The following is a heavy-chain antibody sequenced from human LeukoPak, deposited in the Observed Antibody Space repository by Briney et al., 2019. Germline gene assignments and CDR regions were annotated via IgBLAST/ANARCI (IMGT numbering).Heavy chain of an antibody. V-gene: IGHV3-23*01. D-gene: IGHD2-2*01. CDR3: AKDSADCSSTSCYYYYYYMDV. CDR2: ISGSGGST. CDR1: GFTFSSYA. J-gene: IGHJ6*03. Sequence: GGSLRLSCAASGFTFSSYAMSWARQAPGKGLEWVSAISGSGGSTYYADSVKGRFTISRDNSKNTLYLQMNSLRAEDTAVYYCAKDSADCSSTSCYYYYYYMDVWGKGTTVTVSS.